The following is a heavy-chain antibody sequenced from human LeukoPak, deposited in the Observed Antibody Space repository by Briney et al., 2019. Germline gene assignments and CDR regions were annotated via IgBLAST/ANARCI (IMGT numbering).Heavy chain of an antibody. Sequence: NPSETLSLTCTVSGGSISSYYWSWIRQPPGKGLEWIGYIYYSGSTNYSPSLKSRVTISVDTSKNQFSLKLSSVTAADTAVYYCARSPWAYYYYMDVWGKGTTVTVSS. CDR2: IYYSGST. CDR3: ARSPWAYYYYMDV. V-gene: IGHV4-59*12. CDR1: GGSISSYY. J-gene: IGHJ6*03.